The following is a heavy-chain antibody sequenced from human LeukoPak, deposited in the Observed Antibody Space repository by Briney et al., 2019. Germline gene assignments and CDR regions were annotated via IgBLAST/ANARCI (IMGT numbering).Heavy chain of an antibody. D-gene: IGHD2-21*01. J-gene: IGHJ5*02. CDR2: INPNSGGT. V-gene: IGHV1-2*02. CDR3: ARADRIDGGPYLIGP. CDR1: GYSFTDYY. Sequence: ASVKVSCKTSGYSFTDYYMHRVRQAPGQGLEWMGWINPNSGGTSSAQKFQGRVTMTRDTSITTVYMEVSWLTSDDTAIYYCARADRIDGGPYLIGPWGQGTLVTVSS.